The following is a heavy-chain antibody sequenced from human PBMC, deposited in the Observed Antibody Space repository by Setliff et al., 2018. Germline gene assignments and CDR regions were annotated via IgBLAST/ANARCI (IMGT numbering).Heavy chain of an antibody. CDR2: INPGGGSA. CDR3: GRAGVAAADRKGLLDH. D-gene: IGHD6-13*01. V-gene: IGHV1-46*01. Sequence: ASVKVSCTATGYTLSRHYMHWVRQAPGQGLEWMGIINPGGGSASIVEKFQGRVTMTSDTSTSTVYLALSGLTSEDTAVYYCGRAGVAAADRKGLLDHWGQGTLVTVSS. CDR1: GYTLSRHY. J-gene: IGHJ4*02.